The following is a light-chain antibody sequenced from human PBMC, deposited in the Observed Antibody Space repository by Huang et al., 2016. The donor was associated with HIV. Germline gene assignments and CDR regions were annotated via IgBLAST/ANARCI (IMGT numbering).Light chain of an antibody. CDR2: ATS. CDR1: QSISTY. Sequence: DIQMTQSPSSLSASVGDRVTITCRASQSISTYLNWFQQKPGKAPKLLIYATSSLQSGVAARFSGSRSGTDFTLTISSLQPEDVATYYCQQTYSTPLHTFGQGTKLEIK. V-gene: IGKV1-39*01. J-gene: IGKJ2*01. CDR3: QQTYSTPLHT.